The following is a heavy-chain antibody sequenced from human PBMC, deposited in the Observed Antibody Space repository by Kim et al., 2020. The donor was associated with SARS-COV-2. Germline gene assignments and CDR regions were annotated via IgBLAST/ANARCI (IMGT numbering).Heavy chain of an antibody. CDR3: AREGSSGLFDY. D-gene: IGHD6-19*01. V-gene: IGHV3-66*01. Sequence: TDNADSGRGSFTISVDNSKNTLYLQRNSLRAEDTAVYYCAREGSSGLFDYWGQGTLVTVSS. J-gene: IGHJ4*02. CDR2: T.